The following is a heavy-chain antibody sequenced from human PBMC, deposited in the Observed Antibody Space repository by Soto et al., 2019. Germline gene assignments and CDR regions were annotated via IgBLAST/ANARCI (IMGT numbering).Heavy chain of an antibody. J-gene: IGHJ6*02. V-gene: IGHV1-69*01. CDR1: GGTFSSYA. Sequence: QVQLVPSGAEVKKPGSSVKVSCQASGGTFSSYAISWVRQAPGQGLEWMGGLIPIFGTANYAQKFQGRVPITADQSTSTAYMELSSLRSEDTAVYYCARDEGMGYCSSTSCHMLDVWGQGTTVTVSS. CDR3: ARDEGMGYCSSTSCHMLDV. CDR2: LIPIFGTA. D-gene: IGHD2-2*02.